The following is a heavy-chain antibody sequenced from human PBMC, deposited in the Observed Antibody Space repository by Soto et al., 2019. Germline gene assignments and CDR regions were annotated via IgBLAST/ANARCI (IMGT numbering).Heavy chain of an antibody. J-gene: IGHJ4*02. D-gene: IGHD3-22*01. CDR1: GFTFSSYA. CDR2: ISYDGSNK. Sequence: GGSLRLSCAASGFTFSSYAMHWVRQAPGKGLEWVAVISYDGSNKYYADSVKGRFTISRDNSKNTLYLQMNSLRAEDPVVFSGARSPPPYDSSGYLDYWGQGTLVTVSS. CDR3: ARSPPPYDSSGYLDY. V-gene: IGHV3-30*04.